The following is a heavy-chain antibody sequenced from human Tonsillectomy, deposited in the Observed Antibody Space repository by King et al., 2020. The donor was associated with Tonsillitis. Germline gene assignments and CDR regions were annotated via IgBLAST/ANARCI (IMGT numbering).Heavy chain of an antibody. Sequence: VQLVESGGGLVKPGGSLRLSCAASGFTFSNAWMSWVRQAPGKGLEWVGRIKSKTDGGTTDFAAPVKGRFTISRDDSKNTLYLQMNSLKTEDTAVYYCSTDPDSSSYYALDYWGQGSLVTVSS. J-gene: IGHJ4*02. V-gene: IGHV3-15*01. CDR1: GFTFSNAW. CDR3: STDPDSSSYYALDY. CDR2: IKSKTDGGTT. D-gene: IGHD3-22*01.